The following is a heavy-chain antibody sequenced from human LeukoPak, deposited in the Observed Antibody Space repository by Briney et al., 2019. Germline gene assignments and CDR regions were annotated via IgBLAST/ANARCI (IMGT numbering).Heavy chain of an antibody. CDR3: ARVRAIAATGTGARYFQD. D-gene: IGHD1-1*01. CDR2: NNPNSGGT. V-gene: IGHV1-2*02. J-gene: IGHJ1*01. Sequence: ASVKVSCKASGYTFTDYHIYWMRQAPGQGLEWMGWNNPNSGGTNYAQKIQGRVTMTRDTSTNTAYMELSRLRSDDTAVYFCARVRAIAATGTGARYFQDWGQGTLVTVSS. CDR1: GYTFTDYH.